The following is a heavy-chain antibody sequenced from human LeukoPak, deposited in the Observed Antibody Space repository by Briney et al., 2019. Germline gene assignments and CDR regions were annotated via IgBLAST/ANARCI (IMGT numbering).Heavy chain of an antibody. CDR3: ARDSVTGKDY. CDR2: IYYSGST. D-gene: IGHD1-1*01. J-gene: IGHJ4*02. Sequence: SETLSLTCTVSGVSISSGGYYWRWIRQHPGKGLEWIGYIYYSGSTYYNPSLKSRVTISVDTSKNQFSLKLSSVTAADTAVYYCARDSVTGKDYWGQGTLVTVSS. V-gene: IGHV4-31*03. CDR1: GVSISSGGYY.